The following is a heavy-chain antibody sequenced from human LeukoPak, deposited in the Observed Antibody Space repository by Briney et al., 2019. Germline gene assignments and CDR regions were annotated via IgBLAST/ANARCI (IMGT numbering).Heavy chain of an antibody. CDR3: KTRTFDY. CDR1: GHPFSSFT. D-gene: IGHD1-7*01. CDR2: ISSSSTYT. Sequence: GGSLRLSCTVSGHPFSSFTLNWVRQSPGKGLEWVSSISSSSTYTYYADSVKGRFTISRDNSKNTLYLQMNSLRAEDTAVYYCKTRTFDYWGQGTLVTVSS. J-gene: IGHJ4*02. V-gene: IGHV3-21*01.